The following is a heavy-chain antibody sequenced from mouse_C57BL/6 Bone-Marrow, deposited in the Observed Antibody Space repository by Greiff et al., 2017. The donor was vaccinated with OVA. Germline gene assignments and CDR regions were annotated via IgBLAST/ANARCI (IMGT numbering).Heavy chain of an antibody. V-gene: IGHV1-82*01. Sequence: VQGVESGPELVKPGASVKISCKASGYAFSSSWMNWVKQRPGKGLEWIGRIYPGDGDTNYNGKFKGKATLTADKSSSTAYMQLSSLTSEDSAVYFCARRRVYYGHEDSFDYWGQGTTLTVSS. CDR2: IYPGDGDT. CDR3: ARRRVYYGHEDSFDY. D-gene: IGHD2-1*01. CDR1: GYAFSSSW. J-gene: IGHJ2*01.